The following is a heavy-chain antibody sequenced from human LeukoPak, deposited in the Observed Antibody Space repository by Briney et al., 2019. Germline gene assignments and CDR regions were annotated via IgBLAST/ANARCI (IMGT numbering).Heavy chain of an antibody. V-gene: IGHV3-74*01. Sequence: GGSLRLSCAASGFTFGGDWMHWVRQAPGKGLMWGSHINNEGTNATYADSVKGRPTVSRDTAKSTVNLQLNSLRVEDTAVYSCVRGEDWTGYITPSVDVWGKGTTVTVSS. CDR3: VRGEDWTGYITPSVDV. J-gene: IGHJ6*04. CDR2: INNEGTNA. D-gene: IGHD3/OR15-3a*01. CDR1: GFTFGGDW.